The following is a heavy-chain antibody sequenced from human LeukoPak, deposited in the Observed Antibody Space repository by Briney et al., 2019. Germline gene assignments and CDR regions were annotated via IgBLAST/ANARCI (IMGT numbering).Heavy chain of an antibody. CDR1: GFTFSSYA. J-gene: IGHJ4*02. CDR2: ISGSGGST. CDR3: AKFGDTQPLE. Sequence: GESLKISCAASGFTFSSYAMSWVRQAPGKGLEWVSAISGSGGSTYYADSVKGRFTISRDNSKNTLYLQMNSLGAEDTAVYYCAKFGDTQPLEWGQGTLVTVSS. V-gene: IGHV3-23*01. D-gene: IGHD3-10*01.